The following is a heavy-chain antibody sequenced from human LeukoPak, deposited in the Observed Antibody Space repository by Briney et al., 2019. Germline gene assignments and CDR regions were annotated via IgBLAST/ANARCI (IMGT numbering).Heavy chain of an antibody. V-gene: IGHV3-23*01. Sequence: GGSLRLSCAASGFTFSSYAMSWVRQAPGQGLVWVSAISASGGSTYYAGSVKGRFTISRDTCKNTLYLQMTSLRAEDTAVYYCAKQRDTDFGGDPLDYWGQGTLVTVSS. D-gene: IGHD2-21*02. CDR1: GFTFSSYA. CDR2: ISASGGST. J-gene: IGHJ4*02. CDR3: AKQRDTDFGGDPLDY.